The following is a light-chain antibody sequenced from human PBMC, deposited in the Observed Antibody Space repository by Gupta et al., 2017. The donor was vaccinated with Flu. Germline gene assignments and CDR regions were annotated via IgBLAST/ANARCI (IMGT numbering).Light chain of an antibody. Sequence: SPSSLSASIGDRGTSTGLETQNIDRYLFWYQQQPAIAPKILIHTASMGKSGVPSRFSGSRSVXDFTRTXSRRQHADCANYSVQHTSTIPTFGXGTKLEIK. V-gene: IGKV1-39*01. J-gene: IGKJ2*01. CDR2: TAS. CDR1: QNIDRY. CDR3: QHTSTIPT.